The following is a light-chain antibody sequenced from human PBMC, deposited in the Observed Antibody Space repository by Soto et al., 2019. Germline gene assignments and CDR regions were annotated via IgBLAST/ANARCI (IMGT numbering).Light chain of an antibody. J-gene: IGKJ1*01. CDR2: ATS. Sequence: IQMNQSPSSLSAYIGDRGTITCRASQGIRNDLGWYQQKPGKAPKRLIYATSNLQSGVPPRFSGSASGTEFTLTISSLQPEDFATYYCLQHNTYVWTFGQGTKVDI. V-gene: IGKV1-17*01. CDR1: QGIRND. CDR3: LQHNTYVWT.